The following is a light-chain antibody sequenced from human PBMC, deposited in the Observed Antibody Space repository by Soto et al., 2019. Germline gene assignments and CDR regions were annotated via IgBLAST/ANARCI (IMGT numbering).Light chain of an antibody. CDR1: SSNIGAGYD. V-gene: IGLV1-40*01. Sequence: QSALTQPPSVSGAPGQRVTISCTGSSSNIGAGYDVHWYQQLPGTAPKLLIYGNSNRPSGVPDRFSGSKSGTSASPAITGLQAEDEADYYCQSYDSSLSGSVFGGGTKVTVL. J-gene: IGLJ3*02. CDR3: QSYDSSLSGSV. CDR2: GNS.